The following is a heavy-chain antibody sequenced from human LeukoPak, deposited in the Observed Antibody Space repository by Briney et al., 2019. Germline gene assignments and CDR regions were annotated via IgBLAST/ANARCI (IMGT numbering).Heavy chain of an antibody. CDR2: IYYSGST. D-gene: IGHD3-22*01. CDR3: ARLGDRYYYDSSWDY. Sequence: PSETLSLTCTVSGGSISSSFYYWGWIRQPPGKGLEWIGTIYYSGSTYYNPSLKSRVTISVDTSKNQFSLKLRSVTAADRAVYYCARLGDRYYYDSSWDYWGQGTLVTVSS. J-gene: IGHJ4*02. V-gene: IGHV4-39*01. CDR1: GGSISSSFYY.